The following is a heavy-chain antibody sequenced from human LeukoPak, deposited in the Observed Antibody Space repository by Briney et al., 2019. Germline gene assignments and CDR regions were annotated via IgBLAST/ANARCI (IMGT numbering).Heavy chain of an antibody. Sequence: GGSLRLSCAASGFTFSSYGMHWVRQAPGKGLEWVAFIRYDGSNKYYADSVKGRFTISRDNSKNTLYLQMNSLRAEDTAVYYCAKDGGDIALYYFDYWGQGTLVTVSS. CDR2: IRYDGSNK. V-gene: IGHV3-30*02. CDR1: GFTFSSYG. J-gene: IGHJ4*02. D-gene: IGHD2-15*01. CDR3: AKDGGDIALYYFDY.